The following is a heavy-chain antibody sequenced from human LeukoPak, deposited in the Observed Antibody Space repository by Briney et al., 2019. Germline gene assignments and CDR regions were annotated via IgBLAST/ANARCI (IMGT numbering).Heavy chain of an antibody. D-gene: IGHD3-3*01. Sequence: PGASLRLSCAASGFTFSSYAMSWVRQAPGKGLEWVSAISGSGGSTNYADSVKGRFTISRDNSKNTLYLQMNSLRAEDTAVYYCATEGITIFGVAPTTWGQGTLVTVSS. V-gene: IGHV3-23*01. CDR2: ISGSGGST. J-gene: IGHJ5*02. CDR1: GFTFSSYA. CDR3: ATEGITIFGVAPTT.